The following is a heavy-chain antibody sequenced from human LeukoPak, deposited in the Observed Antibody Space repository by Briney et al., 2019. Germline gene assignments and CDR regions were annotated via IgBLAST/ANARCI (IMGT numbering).Heavy chain of an antibody. Sequence: GGSLRLSCAASGFTFDDYAMHWVRQAPGKGLEWVSGISWNSGSIGYADSVKGRFTISRDNAKNSLYLQMNSLRAEDTALYYCAKSFSSGGYHYYYMDVWGKGTTVTVSS. J-gene: IGHJ6*03. D-gene: IGHD1-26*01. CDR1: GFTFDDYA. CDR3: AKSFSSGGYHYYYMDV. CDR2: ISWNSGSI. V-gene: IGHV3-9*01.